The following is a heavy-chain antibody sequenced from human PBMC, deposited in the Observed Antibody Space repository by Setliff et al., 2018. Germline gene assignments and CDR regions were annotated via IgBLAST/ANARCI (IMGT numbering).Heavy chain of an antibody. CDR2: IWADGNNK. J-gene: IGHJ4*02. Sequence: GGSLRLSCGASGFTFNTHAMHWVRQAPGKGLEWVAMIWADGNNKFYPDSVKGRFVVSRDNSKDTVYLQMSSLRAEDTAVYYCAKDPPQSGWSFDDWGQGIQVTAPQ. CDR3: AKDPPQSGWSFDD. V-gene: IGHV3-33*06. CDR1: GFTFNTHA. D-gene: IGHD6-19*01.